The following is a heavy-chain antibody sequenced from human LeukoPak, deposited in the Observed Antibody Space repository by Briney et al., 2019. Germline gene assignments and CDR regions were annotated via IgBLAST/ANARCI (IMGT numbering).Heavy chain of an antibody. V-gene: IGHV3-23*01. CDR1: GFTFSSYA. D-gene: IGHD3-3*01. Sequence: QPGGSLRLSCAASGFTFSSYAMSWVRQAPGKGLEWVSAISGSGGSTYYADSVKGRFTISRDNSKNTLYLQMYSLRAEDTAVYYCAKDKTYYDFWSGYSGFDYWGQGTLVTVSS. CDR2: ISGSGGST. CDR3: AKDKTYYDFWSGYSGFDY. J-gene: IGHJ4*02.